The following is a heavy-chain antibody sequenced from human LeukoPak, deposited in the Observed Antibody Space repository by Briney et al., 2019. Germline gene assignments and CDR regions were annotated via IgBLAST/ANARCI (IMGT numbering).Heavy chain of an antibody. CDR2: IYYSGST. D-gene: IGHD4-23*01. Sequence: PSETLSLTCNVSGGSISSGHYWSWIRQHPGKGLERIGFIYYSGSTYYNPSLKSRVVISVDTSKNQFSLKVNSVTAADTAVYYCARDFTGGNGHDSWGQGTLVTVSS. V-gene: IGHV4-31*03. CDR3: ARDFTGGNGHDS. CDR1: GGSISSGHY. J-gene: IGHJ4*02.